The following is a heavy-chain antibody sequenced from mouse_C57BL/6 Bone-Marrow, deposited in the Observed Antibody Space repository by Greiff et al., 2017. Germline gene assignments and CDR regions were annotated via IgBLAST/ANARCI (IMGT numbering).Heavy chain of an antibody. D-gene: IGHD2-4*01. J-gene: IGHJ1*03. CDR2: IDPENGDT. Sequence: VQLQQSGAELVRPGASVKLSCTASGFNIKDDYMHWVKQRPEQGLEWIGWIDPENGDTEYASKFQGKATITADTSSNTAYLQLSSLTSEDTAVYYCTTDYDYGYFDVWGTGTTVTGSS. V-gene: IGHV14-4*01. CDR1: GFNIKDDY. CDR3: TTDYDYGYFDV.